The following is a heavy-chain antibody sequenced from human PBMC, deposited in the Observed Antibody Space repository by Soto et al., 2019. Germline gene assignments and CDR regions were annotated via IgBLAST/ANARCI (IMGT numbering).Heavy chain of an antibody. J-gene: IGHJ3*02. CDR3: AKLTIFWAEMVNAFDI. D-gene: IGHD3-9*01. Sequence: GGSLRLTCAASGFTFSSYAMSWVRQAPGKGLEWVSAIGGSGGSTYYADSVKGRFTISRDNSKNTLYLQMNSLRAEDTAVYYCAKLTIFWAEMVNAFDICGQGTMVTVSS. CDR2: IGGSGGST. V-gene: IGHV3-23*01. CDR1: GFTFSSYA.